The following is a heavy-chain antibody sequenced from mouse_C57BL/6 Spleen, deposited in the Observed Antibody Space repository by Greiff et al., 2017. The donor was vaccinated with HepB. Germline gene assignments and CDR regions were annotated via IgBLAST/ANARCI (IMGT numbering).Heavy chain of an antibody. Sequence: VKLVESGGGLVKPGGSLKLSCAASGFTFSDYGMHWVRQAPEKGLEWVAYISSGSSTIYYADTVKGRFTISRDNAKNTLFLQMTSLRSEDTAMYYCAREDYYAMDYWGQGTSVTVSS. CDR3: AREDYYAMDY. CDR2: ISSGSSTI. J-gene: IGHJ4*01. V-gene: IGHV5-17*01. CDR1: GFTFSDYG.